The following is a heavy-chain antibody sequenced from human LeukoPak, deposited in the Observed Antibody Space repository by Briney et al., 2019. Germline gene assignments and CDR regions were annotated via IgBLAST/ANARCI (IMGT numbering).Heavy chain of an antibody. CDR3: TRSVTD. Sequence: PGGSLRLSCAASGLTFSDHYMDWVRQAPGKGLEWVGRTRNKANSYTTEYAASVKGRFTISRDDSKNSLYLQMNSLKTEDTAVYYCTRSVTDWGQGTLVTVSS. J-gene: IGHJ4*02. CDR1: GLTFSDHY. V-gene: IGHV3-72*01. CDR2: TRNKANSYTT. D-gene: IGHD4-17*01.